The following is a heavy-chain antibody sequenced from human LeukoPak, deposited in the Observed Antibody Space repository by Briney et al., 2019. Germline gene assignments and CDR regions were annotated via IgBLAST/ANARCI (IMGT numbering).Heavy chain of an antibody. CDR3: ARTVRDGYNYITIDY. Sequence: SVKVSCKASGGTFSSYAISWVRQAPGQGLEWMGRIIPIFGTANYAQKFQGGVTITTDESTSTAYMELSSLRSEDTAVYYCARTVRDGYNYITIDYWAREPWSPSPQ. V-gene: IGHV1-69*05. CDR2: IIPIFGTA. CDR1: GGTFSSYA. D-gene: IGHD5-24*01. J-gene: IGHJ4*02.